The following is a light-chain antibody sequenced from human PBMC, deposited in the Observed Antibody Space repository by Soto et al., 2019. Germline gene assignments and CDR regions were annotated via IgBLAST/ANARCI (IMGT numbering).Light chain of an antibody. J-gene: IGKJ5*01. Sequence: DIQMTQSPSSLSTFVGDRVTITCRASQSINGYLNWYQQKPGKAPKLMIYAASRLQSGVPSRVNGSRSGTYFTLTINCLQLEDFAIYYGQESQYFPISFGQGTRLEIK. CDR1: QSINGY. CDR2: AAS. V-gene: IGKV1-39*01. CDR3: QESQYFPIS.